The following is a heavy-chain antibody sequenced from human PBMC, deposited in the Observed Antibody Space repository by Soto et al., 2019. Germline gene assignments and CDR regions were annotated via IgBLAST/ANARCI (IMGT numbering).Heavy chain of an antibody. CDR3: AREDAKDIVVVPAVALDY. CDR2: INAGNGNT. V-gene: IGHV1-3*01. Sequence: ASVKVSCKASGYTFTSYYMHWVRQAPGQGLEWMGWINAGNGNTKYSQKFQGRVTITRDTSASTAYMELSSLRSEDTAVYYCAREDAKDIVVVPAVALDYWGQGTLVTVSS. J-gene: IGHJ4*02. CDR1: GYTFTSYY. D-gene: IGHD2-2*01.